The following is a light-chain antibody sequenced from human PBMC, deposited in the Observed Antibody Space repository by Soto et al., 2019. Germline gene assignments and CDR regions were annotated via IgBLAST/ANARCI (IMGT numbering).Light chain of an antibody. CDR1: SSDVGAYNY. V-gene: IGLV2-8*01. J-gene: IGLJ1*01. CDR3: ASDAGSNAV. CDR2: EVS. Sequence: QSALTQPPSASGSPGQSVTIPCTGTSSDVGAYNYVSWYQQHPGKAPKLVIYEVSKRPSGVPDRFSGSKSGNTAALTVSGLQGEDDADYYCASDAGSNAVFGTGTKVTVL.